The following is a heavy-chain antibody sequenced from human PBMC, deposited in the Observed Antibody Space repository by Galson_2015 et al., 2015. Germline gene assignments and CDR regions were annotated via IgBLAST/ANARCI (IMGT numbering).Heavy chain of an antibody. CDR3: AKDRSSSWYLSYYGMDV. CDR2: ISYDGSNK. CDR1: GFTFSSYG. V-gene: IGHV3-30*18. Sequence: SLRLSCAASGFTFSSYGMHWVRQAPGKGLEWVAVISYDGSNKYYADSVKGRFTISRDNSKNTLYLQMNSLRAEDTAVYYCAKDRSSSWYLSYYGMDVWGQGTTVTVSS. J-gene: IGHJ6*02. D-gene: IGHD6-13*01.